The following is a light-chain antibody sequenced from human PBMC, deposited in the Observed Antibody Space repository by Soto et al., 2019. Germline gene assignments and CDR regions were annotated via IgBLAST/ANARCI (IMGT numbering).Light chain of an antibody. Sequence: QSVLTQPPSVSGAPGQSVTISCTGSSSNIGAGYDVHWYQQLPGTAPKLLIYGNSNRPSGVPDRFSGSKSGTSASLAITGLQAEDEADYYSQSYDSSLSAVVFGGGTTLTVL. CDR3: QSYDSSLSAVV. J-gene: IGLJ2*01. CDR2: GNS. V-gene: IGLV1-40*01. CDR1: SSNIGAGYD.